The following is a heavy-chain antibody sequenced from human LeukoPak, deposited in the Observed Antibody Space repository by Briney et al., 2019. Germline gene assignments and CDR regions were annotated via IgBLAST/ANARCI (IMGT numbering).Heavy chain of an antibody. CDR3: ARDVEAVAFDY. D-gene: IGHD4-23*01. CDR2: INHSGST. J-gene: IGHJ4*02. Sequence: SETLSLTCAVYGGSFSGYYWSWIRQPPGKGLEWIGEINHSGSTNYNPSLKSRVTISVDTSKNQFSLKLSSVTAADTAVYYCARDVEAVAFDYWGQGTLVTVSS. CDR1: GGSFSGYY. V-gene: IGHV4-34*01.